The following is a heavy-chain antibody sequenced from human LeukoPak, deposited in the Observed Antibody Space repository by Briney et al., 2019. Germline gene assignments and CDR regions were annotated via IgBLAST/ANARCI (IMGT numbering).Heavy chain of an antibody. CDR3: ARVGDHFHWYLDL. J-gene: IGHJ2*01. V-gene: IGHV3-53*01. CDR1: GFTVSTNY. Sequence: GGSLRLSCAASGFTVSTNYMNWVRQAPGKGLEWGSILYSGSDTYYADSVKGRFTISRDSSNNILSLQMNNLRAEDTAVYYCARVGDHFHWYLDLRGRGTLVTVSS. D-gene: IGHD3-10*01. CDR2: LYSGSDT.